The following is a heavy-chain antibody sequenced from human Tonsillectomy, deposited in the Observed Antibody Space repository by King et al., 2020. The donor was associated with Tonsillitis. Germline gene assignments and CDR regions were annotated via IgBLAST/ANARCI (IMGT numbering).Heavy chain of an antibody. CDR2: IFYSVST. Sequence: QLQESGPGLVKPSQTLSLTCTVSGGSLSSGAYSWTWIRQPPGKGLEWIGYIFYSVSTFYNPSLKSRVTISVDTSNNQFSLNLTSVTAADTAVYYCARSISTARHRDAFDIWGQGTMVTVSS. CDR1: GGSLSSGAYS. CDR3: ARSISTARHRDAFDI. V-gene: IGHV4-30-4*01. D-gene: IGHD1-1*01. J-gene: IGHJ3*02.